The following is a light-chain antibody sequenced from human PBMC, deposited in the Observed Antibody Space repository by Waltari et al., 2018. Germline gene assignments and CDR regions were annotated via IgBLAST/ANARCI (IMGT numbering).Light chain of an antibody. J-gene: IGLJ3*02. CDR1: SSNIGSNT. CDR2: SNN. Sequence: QSVLTQPPSASGTPGQWVTISCSGSSSNIGSNTVNWYQQPPGTAPKLLIYSNNRRPSGVPDRLSGSKSGTSASLAISGRQSEDEADYYCAAWDDSLNGWVFGGGTKLTVL. V-gene: IGLV1-44*01. CDR3: AAWDDSLNGWV.